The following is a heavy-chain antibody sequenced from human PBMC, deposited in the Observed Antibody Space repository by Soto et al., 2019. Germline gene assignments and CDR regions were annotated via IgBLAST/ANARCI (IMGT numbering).Heavy chain of an antibody. CDR1: GFTVSSYW. Sequence: GGSLRLSCAASGFTVSSYWMSWVRQAPGKGLEWVANIKQDGSEKYYVDSVKGRFTISRDSAKNSLYLQMNSLRAEDTAVYYCAREMPASSSHKGRYYYYMDVWGKGTTVTVSS. V-gene: IGHV3-7*01. CDR3: AREMPASSSHKGRYYYYMDV. J-gene: IGHJ6*03. D-gene: IGHD6-13*01. CDR2: IKQDGSEK.